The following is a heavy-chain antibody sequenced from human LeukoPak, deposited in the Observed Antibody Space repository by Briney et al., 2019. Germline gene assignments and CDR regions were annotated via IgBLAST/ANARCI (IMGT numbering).Heavy chain of an antibody. J-gene: IGHJ4*02. CDR3: TQTKIRFLEWFIFDY. Sequence: GGSLRLSCTASGFTFGDYAMGWVRQAPGKGLEWVGFIRSKAYGGTTEYAASVKGRFTISRDDSKSIAYLQMNSLKTEDTAVYYCTQTKIRFLEWFIFDYWGQGTLVTVSS. D-gene: IGHD3-3*01. V-gene: IGHV3-49*04. CDR1: GFTFGDYA. CDR2: IRSKAYGGTT.